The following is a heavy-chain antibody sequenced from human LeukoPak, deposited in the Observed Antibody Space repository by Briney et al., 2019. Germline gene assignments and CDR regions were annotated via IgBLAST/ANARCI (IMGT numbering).Heavy chain of an antibody. V-gene: IGHV3-7*01. D-gene: IGHD5-24*01. CDR1: GFIFSSSW. CDR3: ARVVEMATIEDYYYMDV. CDR2: IRFDGSDK. J-gene: IGHJ6*03. Sequence: GGSLRLSCAASGFIFSSSWMNWVRQAPGKGLEWVADIRFDGSDKYYADSVKGRFIISRDNARNSLYLQMNSLRAEDTAVYYCARVVEMATIEDYYYMDVWGKGTMVTVS.